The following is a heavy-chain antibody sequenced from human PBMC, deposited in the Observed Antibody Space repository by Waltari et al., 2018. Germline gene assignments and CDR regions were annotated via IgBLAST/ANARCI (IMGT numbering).Heavy chain of an antibody. D-gene: IGHD3-9*01. Sequence: VRQAPGKGLEWVSAISGSGGSTYYADSVKGRFTISRDNSKNTLYLQMNSLRAEDTAVYYCAKGRNFYYGMDVWGQGTTVTVSS. J-gene: IGHJ6*02. CDR3: AKGRNFYYGMDV. V-gene: IGHV3-23*01. CDR2: ISGSGGST.